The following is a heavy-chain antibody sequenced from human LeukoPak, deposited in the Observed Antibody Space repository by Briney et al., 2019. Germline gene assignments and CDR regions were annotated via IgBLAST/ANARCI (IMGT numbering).Heavy chain of an antibody. CDR2: ISGSGDRT. Sequence: GGSLRLSCAASGFTFNNYAMSWFRQTPGKGLEWVSAISGSGDRTHYAESVKGRFSISRDNSKNTLYLQMHSLRAEDTAVYYCGKRELWHGSGEDAWGQGTTVTDSS. V-gene: IGHV3-23*01. D-gene: IGHD3-10*01. CDR1: GFTFNNYA. J-gene: IGHJ6*02. CDR3: GKRELWHGSGEDA.